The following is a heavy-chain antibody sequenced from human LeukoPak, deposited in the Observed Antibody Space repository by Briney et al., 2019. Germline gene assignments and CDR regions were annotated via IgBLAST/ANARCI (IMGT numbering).Heavy chain of an antibody. V-gene: IGHV3-74*01. CDR3: ARDDSSGYRCDN. CDR1: GFTFSSYS. Sequence: GGSLRLSCAASGFTFSSYSMNWVRQVPGRGLVWVSRISSDGSTTNYADSVKGRFTISRDNAKNTLYLQMNSLRAEDTAVYYCARDDSSGYRCDNWGQGTLVTVSS. D-gene: IGHD3-22*01. CDR2: ISSDGSTT. J-gene: IGHJ4*02.